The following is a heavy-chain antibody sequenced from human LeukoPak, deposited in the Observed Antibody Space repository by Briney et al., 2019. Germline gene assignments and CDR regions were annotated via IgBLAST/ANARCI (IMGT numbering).Heavy chain of an antibody. CDR2: ISGDGGST. Sequence: PGGSLRLSCAASGFIVDDYAMYWVRQAPGKGLEWVSLISGDGGSTYYADSVKGRFTISGDNSKNSLFLQMNSLRTEDTALYYCAKDILSEQWHDAFDIWGQGTMVTVSS. J-gene: IGHJ3*02. D-gene: IGHD6-19*01. V-gene: IGHV3-43*02. CDR1: GFIVDDYA. CDR3: AKDILSEQWHDAFDI.